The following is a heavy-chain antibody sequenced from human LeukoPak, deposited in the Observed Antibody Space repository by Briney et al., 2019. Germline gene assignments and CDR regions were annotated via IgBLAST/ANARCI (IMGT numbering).Heavy chain of an antibody. V-gene: IGHV1-2*02. Sequence: VSVKVSCKASGYTFTGYYIHWVRQAPGQGLEWMGWINPNSGGTNYAPKFQGKITMTRDTSIITAYMELSRLRSDDTAIYYCARDPAGPGGFNYWGQGTLVTVSS. J-gene: IGHJ4*02. CDR3: ARDPAGPGGFNY. D-gene: IGHD3-16*01. CDR2: INPNSGGT. CDR1: GYTFTGYY.